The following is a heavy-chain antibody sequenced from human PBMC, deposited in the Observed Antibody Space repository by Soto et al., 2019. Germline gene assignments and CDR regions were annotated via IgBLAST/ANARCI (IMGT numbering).Heavy chain of an antibody. J-gene: IGHJ3*02. D-gene: IGHD3-3*01. CDR1: GGTFSSYA. Sequence: GASVKVSCKASGGTFSSYAISWVRQAPGQGLEWMGGIIPIFGTANYAQKFQGRVTITADESTSTAYMELSSLRSDDTAVYYCARERGVQYYDFWSGPYDAFDIWGQGTMVTVSS. CDR3: ARERGVQYYDFWSGPYDAFDI. CDR2: IIPIFGTA. V-gene: IGHV1-69*13.